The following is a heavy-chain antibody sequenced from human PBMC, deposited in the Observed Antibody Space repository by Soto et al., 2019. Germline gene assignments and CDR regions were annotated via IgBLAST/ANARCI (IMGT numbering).Heavy chain of an antibody. CDR3: TTNPRVEQQRKSRLYFCGMEV. Sequence: EVQLVESGGGLVKSGGSLRLSCAASGFSFTNAWMSWVRQGRGKGLEWVGRIKSNTDGGTTDYAAHVKGRFITSKDDSKNKLYQQMSSLETEDTAVYHCTTNPRVEQQRKSRLYFCGMEVWGQGTTVIVSS. CDR1: GFSFTNAW. D-gene: IGHD6-13*01. J-gene: IGHJ6*02. V-gene: IGHV3-15*01. CDR2: IKSNTDGGTT.